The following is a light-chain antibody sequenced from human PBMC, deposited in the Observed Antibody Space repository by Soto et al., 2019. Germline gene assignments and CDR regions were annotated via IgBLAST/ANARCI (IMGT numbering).Light chain of an antibody. CDR3: CSYARSATFV. Sequence: QSALTQPASVSGSPGQSITISCTGTSSVVGSYNLVSWYQQHPGKAPKLIIYEGSKRPSGVSNRFSGSKSGNTASLTISGLQVEDYADYYCCSYARSATFVFGGGTKLT. J-gene: IGLJ2*01. CDR1: SSVVGSYNL. CDR2: EGS. V-gene: IGLV2-23*03.